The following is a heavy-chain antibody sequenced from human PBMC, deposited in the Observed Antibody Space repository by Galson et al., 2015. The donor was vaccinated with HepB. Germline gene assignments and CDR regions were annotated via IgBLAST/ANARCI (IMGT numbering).Heavy chain of an antibody. D-gene: IGHD6-13*01. CDR2: INGNNGNT. V-gene: IGHV1-3*01. CDR1: GYTFTGYG. Sequence: SVKVSCKASGYTFTGYGLHWVRQAPGQSLEWMGWINGNNGNTKNSQKFEGRVTITRDTSASTAYLERSSLRSEDTAVYYCARSGINSWNYYYGLDVWGQGTTVTVSS. CDR3: ARSGINSWNYYYGLDV. J-gene: IGHJ6*02.